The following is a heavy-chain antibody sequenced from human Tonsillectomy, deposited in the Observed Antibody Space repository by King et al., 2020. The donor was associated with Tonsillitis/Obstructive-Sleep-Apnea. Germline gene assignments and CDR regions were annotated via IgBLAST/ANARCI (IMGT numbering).Heavy chain of an antibody. D-gene: IGHD3-10*02. CDR3: ARDMVFGAGGDAFDI. V-gene: IGHV4-59*01. CDR2: IHYRWRT. CDR1: GDSISTYY. J-gene: IGHJ3*02. Sequence: VQLQESGPGLVKPSETLSLSCTVSGDSISTYYWSWIRQPPGKGLEWIGYIHYRWRTNYNPSLKSRVTILVDTSKNQFSLKLSSVTAADTSVYYCARDMVFGAGGDAFDIWGPGTMVTVSS.